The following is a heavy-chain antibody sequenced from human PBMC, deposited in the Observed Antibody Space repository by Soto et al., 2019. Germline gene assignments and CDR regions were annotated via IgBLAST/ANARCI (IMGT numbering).Heavy chain of an antibody. CDR3: VHSDIVAVPAAMPGYNWFDP. J-gene: IGHJ5*02. D-gene: IGHD2-2*01. V-gene: IGHV2-5*02. Sequence: QITLKESGPTLVKPTQTLTLTCTFSGLSLSTSGVGVGWIRQPPGKALEWLALIYWDDDKRYSPSLKSSLTTTKATYKIQLVITMTNLDHVDTATYYCVHSDIVAVPAAMPGYNWFDPWGQGTLVTVSS. CDR1: GLSLSTSGVG. CDR2: IYWDDDK.